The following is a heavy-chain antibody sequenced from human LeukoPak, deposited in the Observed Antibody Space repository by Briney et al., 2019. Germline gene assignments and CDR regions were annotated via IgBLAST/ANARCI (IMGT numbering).Heavy chain of an antibody. CDR2: INSDGSST. V-gene: IGHV3-74*01. J-gene: IGHJ4*02. D-gene: IGHD2-8*01. Sequence: GGSLRLSCAASGFTFSSYWMHWVRQAPGTGLMWVSRINSDGSSTTYADSVKGRFSISRDNAKNTLYLQMNSLRAEDTATYYCARASYCTNGVCSSLGDHWGQGTLVTVSS. CDR1: GFTFSSYW. CDR3: ARASYCTNGVCSSLGDH.